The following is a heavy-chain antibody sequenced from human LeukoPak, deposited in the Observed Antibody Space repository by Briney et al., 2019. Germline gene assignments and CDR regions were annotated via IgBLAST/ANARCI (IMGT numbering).Heavy chain of an antibody. D-gene: IGHD4-17*01. CDR2: IYYSGST. J-gene: IGHJ4*02. Sequence: SETLSLTCTVSGGSISSGGYYWSWIRQHPGTGLEWIGYIYYSGSTYYNPSLKSRVTISVDTSKNQFSLKLSSVTAADTAVYYCARGEQGDYTDYWGQGTLVTVSS. V-gene: IGHV4-31*03. CDR3: ARGEQGDYTDY. CDR1: GGSISSGGYY.